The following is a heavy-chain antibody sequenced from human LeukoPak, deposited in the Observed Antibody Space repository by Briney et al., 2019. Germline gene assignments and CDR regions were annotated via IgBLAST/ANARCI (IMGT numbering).Heavy chain of an antibody. CDR2: INPNSGGT. Sequence: GASVKVSCKASGYTFTGYYMHWVRQAPGQGLEWMGWINPNSGGTNYAQKFQGRVTMTRDTSISTAYMEPSRLRSDDMAVYYCARDELLLSDYWSQGSLVTVSS. D-gene: IGHD2-15*01. CDR3: ARDELLLSDY. CDR1: GYTFTGYY. J-gene: IGHJ4*02. V-gene: IGHV1-2*02.